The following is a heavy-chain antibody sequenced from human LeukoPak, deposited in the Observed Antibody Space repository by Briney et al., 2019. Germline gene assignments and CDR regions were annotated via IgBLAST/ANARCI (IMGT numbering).Heavy chain of an antibody. CDR1: GGTFSSYA. V-gene: IGHV1-69*13. CDR2: IIPIFGTA. Sequence: ASVKVSCKASGGTFSSYAISWVRQAPGQGLEWVGGIIPIFGTANYAQKFQGRVTITADESASTAYMELSSLRSEDTAVYYCARGSTIFGVVIKRYYYYYYMDVWGKGTTVTVSS. CDR3: ARGSTIFGVVIKRYYYYYYMDV. J-gene: IGHJ6*03. D-gene: IGHD3-3*01.